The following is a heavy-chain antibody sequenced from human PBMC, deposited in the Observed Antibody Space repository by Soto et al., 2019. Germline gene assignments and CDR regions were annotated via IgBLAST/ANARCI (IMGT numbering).Heavy chain of an antibody. CDR3: ARQYQYGDTFDY. D-gene: IGHD4-17*01. V-gene: IGHV4-39*01. CDR1: GGSISSSSYY. J-gene: IGHJ4*02. Sequence: QLQLQESGPGLVKPSETLSLTCTVSGGSISSSSYYWGWIRQPPGKGLEWIGSIYYSGSTYYNPSLKMRATISVDPSKNQCSLKLSSVTAADTAVYYGARQYQYGDTFDYWGQGTLVTVSS. CDR2: IYYSGST.